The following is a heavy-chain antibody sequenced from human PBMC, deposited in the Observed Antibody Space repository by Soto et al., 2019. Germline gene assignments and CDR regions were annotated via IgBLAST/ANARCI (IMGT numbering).Heavy chain of an antibody. D-gene: IGHD2-15*01. Sequence: LSLTCTVSGDSISSYYWTWIRQPPGKGLEYIGYIYYSGRTYYNPSLKSRVTISVDTSKNQFSLKLSSVTAADTAVYYCARGHLGITTTGTWYDFDYWGQGTLVTV. V-gene: IGHV4-59*01. CDR3: ARGHLGITTTGTWYDFDY. CDR2: IYYSGRT. CDR1: GDSISSYY. J-gene: IGHJ4*02.